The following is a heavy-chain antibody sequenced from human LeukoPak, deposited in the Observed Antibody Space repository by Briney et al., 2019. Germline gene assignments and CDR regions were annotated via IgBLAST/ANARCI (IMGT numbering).Heavy chain of an antibody. CDR1: GFTFGDYA. V-gene: IGHV3-48*01. Sequence: PGGSLRLSCTASGFTFGDYAMSWVRQAPGKGLEWVSYISSSSSNIFYADSVKGRFTISRDNAKNSLYLQMNSLRAEDTAVYYCARDDTVTSHFDYWGQGTLVTVSS. D-gene: IGHD4-11*01. J-gene: IGHJ4*02. CDR2: ISSSSSNI. CDR3: ARDDTVTSHFDY.